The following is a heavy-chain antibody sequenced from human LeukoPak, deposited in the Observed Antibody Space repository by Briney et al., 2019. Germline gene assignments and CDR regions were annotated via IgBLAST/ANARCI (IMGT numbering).Heavy chain of an antibody. D-gene: IGHD2-2*01. CDR1: DYSISSGYY. CDR2: IYHSGST. CDR3: ARVSLSAAPFDY. J-gene: IGHJ4*02. V-gene: IGHV4-38-2*02. Sequence: SETLSLTCTVSDYSISSGYYWGWIRQPPGKGLEWIGSIYHSGSTYYNPSLKSRVTISVDTSKNQFPLKLSSVTAADTAVYYCARVSLSAAPFDYWGQGTLVSVSS.